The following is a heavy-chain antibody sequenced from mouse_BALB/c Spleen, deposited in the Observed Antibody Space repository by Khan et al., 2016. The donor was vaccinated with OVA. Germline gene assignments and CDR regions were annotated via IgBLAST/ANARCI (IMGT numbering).Heavy chain of an antibody. CDR1: GFPFSTYT. Sequence: EVELVESGGGLVKPGGSLKLSCAASGFPFSTYTMYWVRQTPEKRLEWVATISSGSTDTNYPDSVKGRFTISRDNAKNTVYLQMSRLKSEDTALSYCSSAGNYAHWYFDVWGPGTTVTVSS. CDR2: ISSGSTDT. D-gene: IGHD2-1*01. J-gene: IGHJ1*01. CDR3: SSAGNYAHWYFDV. V-gene: IGHV5-6-4*01.